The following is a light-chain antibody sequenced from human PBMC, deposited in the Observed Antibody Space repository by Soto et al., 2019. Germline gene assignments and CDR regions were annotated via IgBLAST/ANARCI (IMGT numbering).Light chain of an antibody. CDR3: SSYTSSSTPVV. Sequence: QSVLTQPASVSGSPGQSITISCTGTSSDVGGYNYVSWYQQHPGKAPKLMIYDVSNRPSGVSNRFSGSKSGNSASLTISGRPAEDEADYYCSSYTSSSTPVVFGGGTKLTVL. J-gene: IGLJ2*01. CDR1: SSDVGGYNY. CDR2: DVS. V-gene: IGLV2-14*01.